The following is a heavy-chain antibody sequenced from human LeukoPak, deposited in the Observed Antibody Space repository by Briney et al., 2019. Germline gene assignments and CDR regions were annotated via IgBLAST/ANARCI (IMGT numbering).Heavy chain of an antibody. J-gene: IGHJ5*02. CDR3: ARDLRSSSWYAFDP. CDR2: ISSSGSTI. D-gene: IGHD6-13*01. V-gene: IGHV3-11*04. CDR1: GFTFSDYY. Sequence: PGGSLRLSCAASGFTFSDYYMSWIRQAPGKGLEWVSYISSSGSTIYYADSVKGRFTISRDNAKNSLYLQMNSLRAEDTAVYYCARDLRSSSWYAFDPWGQGTLVTVSS.